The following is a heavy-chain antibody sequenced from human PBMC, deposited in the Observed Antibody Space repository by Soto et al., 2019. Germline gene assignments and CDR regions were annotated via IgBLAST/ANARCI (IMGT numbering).Heavy chain of an antibody. D-gene: IGHD5-12*01. CDR1: GGSISSGGYY. Sequence: SETLSLTCTVSGGSISSGGYYWSWIRQHPGKGLEWIGYIYYSGSTYYNPSLKSRVAISVDTSKNQFSLKLSSVTAADTAVYYCARGAYPTNAYFDYWGQGTLVTVSS. CDR3: ARGAYPTNAYFDY. CDR2: IYYSGST. J-gene: IGHJ4*02. V-gene: IGHV4-31*03.